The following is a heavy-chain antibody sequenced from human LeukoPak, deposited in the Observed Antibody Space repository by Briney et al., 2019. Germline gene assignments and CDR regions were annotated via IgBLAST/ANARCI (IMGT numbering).Heavy chain of an antibody. CDR3: AKAQGYCSGGSCFTGNPHFDY. Sequence: PGGSLRLSCAASGFTFSSSGMHWVRQAPGKGLEWVAVIWYDGSNKYYADSVKGRFTISRDNSKNTLYLQMNSLRAEDTAVYYRAKAQGYCSGGSCFTGNPHFDYWGQGTLVTVSS. CDR2: IWYDGSNK. J-gene: IGHJ4*02. CDR1: GFTFSSSG. D-gene: IGHD2-15*01. V-gene: IGHV3-33*06.